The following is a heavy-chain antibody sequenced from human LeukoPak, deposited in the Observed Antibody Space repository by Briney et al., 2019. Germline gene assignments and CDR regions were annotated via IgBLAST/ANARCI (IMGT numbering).Heavy chain of an antibody. CDR1: GFIFSHYA. V-gene: IGHV3-33*06. CDR2: IWSDSTNK. Sequence: GKSLRLSCATSGFIFSHYAMHWVRQAPGKGLEWVAVIWSDSTNKYYSDAVKGRFAISRDDPSKMVYLQMNSLRVEDTAVYYCAKDIQRGFGYTNSLDYWGQGILVTVSS. J-gene: IGHJ4*02. D-gene: IGHD4-11*01. CDR3: AKDIQRGFGYTNSLDY.